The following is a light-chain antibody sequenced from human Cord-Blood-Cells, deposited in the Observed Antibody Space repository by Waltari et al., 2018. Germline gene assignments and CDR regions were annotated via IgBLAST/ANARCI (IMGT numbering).Light chain of an antibody. J-gene: IGKJ2*01. V-gene: IGKV4-1*01. CDR1: QSVLYSSNNKNY. CDR3: QQYYSTPYT. Sequence: DIVMIQSPDSLAVSLGAMATINCKSSQSVLYSSNNKNYLAWYQQKPGQPPKLLIYWASTRESGVPDRFSGSGSGTDFTLTISSLQAEDVAVYYCQQYYSTPYTFGQGTKLEIK. CDR2: WAS.